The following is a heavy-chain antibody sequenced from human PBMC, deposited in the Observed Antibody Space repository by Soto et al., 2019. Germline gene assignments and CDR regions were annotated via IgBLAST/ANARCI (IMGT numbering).Heavy chain of an antibody. V-gene: IGHV3-30-3*01. CDR3: ARAGSNWNYVSDSFDI. D-gene: IGHD1-7*01. J-gene: IGHJ3*02. Sequence: GGSLRLSCAASGFTFSSYAMHWVRQAPGKGLEWVAVISYDGSNKYYADSVKGRFTISRDNSKNTLYLQMNSLRSEDTAVYYCARAGSNWNYVSDSFDIWGQGTMVTVSS. CDR2: ISYDGSNK. CDR1: GFTFSSYA.